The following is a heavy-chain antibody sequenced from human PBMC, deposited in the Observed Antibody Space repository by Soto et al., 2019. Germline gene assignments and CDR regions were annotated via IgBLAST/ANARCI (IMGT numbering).Heavy chain of an antibody. J-gene: IGHJ6*02. V-gene: IGHV1-69*13. D-gene: IGHD3-10*01. Sequence: SVKVSCKASGGTFSSYAISWVRQAPGQGLEWMGGIIPIFGTANYAQKFQGRVTITADESTSTAYMELSSLRSEDTAVYYCARDSGYGSDQYYYYGMDVWGQGTTVTVSS. CDR2: IIPIFGTA. CDR3: ARDSGYGSDQYYYYGMDV. CDR1: GGTFSSYA.